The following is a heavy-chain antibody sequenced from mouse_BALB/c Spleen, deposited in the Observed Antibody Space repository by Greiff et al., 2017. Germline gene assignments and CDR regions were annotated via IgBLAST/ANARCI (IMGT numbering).Heavy chain of an antibody. V-gene: IGHV1-37*01. CDR3: GKGYECDVAY. CDR2: INPYNGDT. Sequence: EVQLLQSGPDLVKPGASVKISCTASGYSFTGYFMYWVKQSHGKSLEWIGRINPYNGDTFYNQKFNGKATLTVDKSSSTAHLELLSLTAEDSAVYYCGKGYECDVAYWGQGTLVTVSA. D-gene: IGHD2-4*01. CDR1: GYSFTGYF. J-gene: IGHJ3*01.